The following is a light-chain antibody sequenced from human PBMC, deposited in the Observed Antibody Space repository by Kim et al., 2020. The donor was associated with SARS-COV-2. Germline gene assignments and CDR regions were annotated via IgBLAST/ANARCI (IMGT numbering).Light chain of an antibody. J-gene: IGKJ4*01. CDR3: QQSHTTPLLT. CDR1: QRINTY. CDR2: AAS. V-gene: IGKV1-39*01. Sequence: ASVGDRVTIACRASQRINTYLNWYQQKPGKAPKLLIYAASTLQSGVPSRFSGSGSGTDFTLTISSLQPEDFATYYCQQSHTTPLLTFGGGTKLEI.